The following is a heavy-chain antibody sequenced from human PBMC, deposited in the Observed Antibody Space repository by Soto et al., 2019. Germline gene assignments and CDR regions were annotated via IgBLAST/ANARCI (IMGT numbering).Heavy chain of an antibody. CDR1: GYTFTSYG. CDR3: ARYDFWSGYGPDYYYYGMDV. V-gene: IGHV1-18*01. Sequence: ASVKVSCKASGYTFTSYGISWVRQAPGQGHEWMGWISAYNGNTNYAQKLHGRVTMTTDTSTSTAYMELRSLRSDDTAVYYCARYDFWSGYGPDYYYYGMDVWGQGTTVTVSS. CDR2: ISAYNGNT. J-gene: IGHJ6*02. D-gene: IGHD3-3*01.